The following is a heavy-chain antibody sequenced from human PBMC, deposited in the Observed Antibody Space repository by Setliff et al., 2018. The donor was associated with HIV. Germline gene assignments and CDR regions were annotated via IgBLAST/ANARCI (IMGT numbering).Heavy chain of an antibody. D-gene: IGHD6-13*01. CDR1: GYTLTELS. Sequence: ASVKVSCKISGYTLTELSIHWVRQAPGKGLEWMANFDPEDGETFYAQKFQGKLTMTEDTSTDTAYMELSSLRSDDTAMYYCATDPGYSSTWYSESFQHWGQGTVVTVSS. V-gene: IGHV1-24*01. CDR3: ATDPGYSSTWYSESFQH. J-gene: IGHJ1*01. CDR2: FDPEDGET.